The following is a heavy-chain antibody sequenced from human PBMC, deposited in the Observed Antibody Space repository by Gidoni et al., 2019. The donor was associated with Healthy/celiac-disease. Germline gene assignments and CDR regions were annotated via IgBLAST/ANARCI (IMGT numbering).Heavy chain of an antibody. V-gene: IGHV3-30*18. CDR2: ISYDGSNK. CDR1: GFTFSSYG. Sequence: QVQLVESGGGVVQPGRSLRLSCAASGFTFSSYGMHWVRQAPGKGLEWVAVISYDGSNKYYADSVKGRFTISRDNSKNTLYLQMNSLRAEDTAVYYCAKDRYSSGWTGLDYWGQGTLVTVSS. J-gene: IGHJ4*02. CDR3: AKDRYSSGWTGLDY. D-gene: IGHD6-19*01.